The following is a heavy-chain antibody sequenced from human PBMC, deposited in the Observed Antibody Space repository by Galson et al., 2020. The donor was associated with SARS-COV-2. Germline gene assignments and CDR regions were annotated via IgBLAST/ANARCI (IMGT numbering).Heavy chain of an antibody. J-gene: IGHJ5*02. D-gene: IGHD3-3*01. CDR1: GGSISSGGYY. Sequence: SETLSLTCTVSGGSISSGGYYWSWIRQHPGKGLEWIGYIYYSGSTYYNPSLKSRVTISVDTSKNQFSLKLSSVTAADTAVYYCARAKRITICGVVNVFDPCGQGTLVTVSA. V-gene: IGHV4-31*03. CDR3: ARAKRITICGVVNVFDP. CDR2: IYYSGST.